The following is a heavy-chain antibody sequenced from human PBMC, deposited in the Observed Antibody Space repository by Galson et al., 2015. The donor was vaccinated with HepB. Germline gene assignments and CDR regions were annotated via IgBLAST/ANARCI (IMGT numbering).Heavy chain of an antibody. CDR3: ARAEAVVAGHAGYYGMDV. CDR1: GGTFSSYA. D-gene: IGHD6-19*01. Sequence: SVKVSCKASGGTFSSYAISWVRQAPGQGLEWMGGIIPIFGIANYAQKFQGRVTITADESTSTAYMELSSLRSEDTAVYYCARAEAVVAGHAGYYGMDVWGQGTTVTVSS. CDR2: IIPIFGIA. V-gene: IGHV1-69*13. J-gene: IGHJ6*02.